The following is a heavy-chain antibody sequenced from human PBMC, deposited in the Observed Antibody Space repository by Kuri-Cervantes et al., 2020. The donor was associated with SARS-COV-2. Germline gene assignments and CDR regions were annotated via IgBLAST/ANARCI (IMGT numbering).Heavy chain of an antibody. CDR1: GYTFTSYD. Sequence: ASVKVSCKASGYTFTSYDINWVRQATGQGLEWMGWMNPNSGNTGYAQKFQGRVTMTRNTSISTAYMELSSLRSEDTAVYYCASGYILTGYYMAHYYYGMGVWGQGTTVTVSS. V-gene: IGHV1-8*01. CDR3: ASGYILTGYYMAHYYYGMGV. D-gene: IGHD3-9*01. CDR2: MNPNSGNT. J-gene: IGHJ6*02.